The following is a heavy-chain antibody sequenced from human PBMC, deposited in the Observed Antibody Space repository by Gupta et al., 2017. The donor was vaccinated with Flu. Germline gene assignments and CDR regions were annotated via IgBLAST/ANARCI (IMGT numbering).Heavy chain of an antibody. J-gene: IGHJ4*02. CDR1: GFTFRGYW. D-gene: IGHD3-22*01. V-gene: IGHV3-74*01. CDR3: ARDPLDMYYYDSSAYSRLDH. Sequence: EVQLVESGGGLVQPGGSLRLSCAASGFTFRGYWMHWVRETPGKGLVWVSHINGDGSSTTYADSVKGRFTISRDNAKNTLYLHMNSLRAEDTAVYYCARDPLDMYYYDSSAYSRLDHWGQGTLVTVSS. CDR2: INGDGSST.